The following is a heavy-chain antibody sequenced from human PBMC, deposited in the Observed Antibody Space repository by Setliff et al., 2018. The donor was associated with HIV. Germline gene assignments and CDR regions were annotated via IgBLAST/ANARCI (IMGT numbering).Heavy chain of an antibody. CDR2: IWYDGSNK. J-gene: IGHJ4*02. CDR1: GFTFSSYG. Sequence: PGGSLRLSCAASGFTFSSYGMHWVRQAPGKGLEWVAVIWYDGSNKYYADSVKGRFTISRDNSKNSLYLQMNSLRADDTAVYYCAKNLYRSPWSPLDYWGQGTLVTVSS. D-gene: IGHD6-19*01. CDR3: AKNLYRSPWSPLDY. V-gene: IGHV3-30*02.